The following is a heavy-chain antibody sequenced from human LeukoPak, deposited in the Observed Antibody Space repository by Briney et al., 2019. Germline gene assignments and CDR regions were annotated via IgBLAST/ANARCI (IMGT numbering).Heavy chain of an antibody. Sequence: SETLSLTCTVSGGSISSYYWSWIRQPPGKGLEWIGYIYYSGSTNYNPSLKSRVTISVDTSKNQFSLKLSSVTAADTAVYYCESSGYSGYDWFDPWGQGTLVTVSS. J-gene: IGHJ5*02. V-gene: IGHV4-59*01. CDR3: ESSGYSGYDWFDP. CDR2: IYYSGST. D-gene: IGHD5-12*01. CDR1: GGSISSYY.